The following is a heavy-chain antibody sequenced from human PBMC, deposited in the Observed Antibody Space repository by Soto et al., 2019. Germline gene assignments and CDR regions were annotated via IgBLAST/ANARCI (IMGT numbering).Heavy chain of an antibody. Sequence: ASVKVSCKASGYTFTSYGIRWVRQAPGQGLEWMGWISAYNGNTNYAQKLQGRVTMTTDTSTSTAYMELRSLRSDDTAVYYCARWVRSFGDFGYWGQGTLVTVSS. D-gene: IGHD3-10*01. J-gene: IGHJ4*02. CDR3: ARWVRSFGDFGY. CDR1: GYTFTSYG. V-gene: IGHV1-18*01. CDR2: ISAYNGNT.